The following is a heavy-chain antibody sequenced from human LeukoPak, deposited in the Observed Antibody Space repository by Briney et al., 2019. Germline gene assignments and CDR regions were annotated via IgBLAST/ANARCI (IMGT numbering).Heavy chain of an antibody. CDR2: ISASRGIT. D-gene: IGHD3-3*01. CDR3: VRGSLASGVVVYYYYYLDV. CDR1: GFTFSSYW. Sequence: PGGSLRLSCAASGFTFSSYWMSWVRQAPGMGLEWLSYISASRGITYYADSVKGRFTISRDNAKNSLYLQMNSLRAEDTGVYYCVRGSLASGVVVYYYYYLDVWGKGTTVTVSS. J-gene: IGHJ6*03. V-gene: IGHV3-48*01.